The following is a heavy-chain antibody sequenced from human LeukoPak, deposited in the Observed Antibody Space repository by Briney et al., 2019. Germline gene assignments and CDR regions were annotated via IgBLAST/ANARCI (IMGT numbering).Heavy chain of an antibody. CDR1: GYTFTGYY. Sequence: ASVKVSCKASGYTFTGYYMHWVRQAPGQGLEWMGWINPNSGGTNYAQKFQGRVTMTRDTSISTAYMELSRLRSDDTAVYYCGSSMVRGGGFAFDIWGQGTRVTVSS. D-gene: IGHD3-10*01. CDR2: INPNSGGT. CDR3: GSSMVRGGGFAFDI. V-gene: IGHV1-2*02. J-gene: IGHJ3*02.